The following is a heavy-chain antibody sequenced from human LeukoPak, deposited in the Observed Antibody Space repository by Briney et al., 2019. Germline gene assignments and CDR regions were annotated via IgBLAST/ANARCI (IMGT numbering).Heavy chain of an antibody. D-gene: IGHD2-2*01. CDR1: GFTFSSYA. J-gene: IGHJ3*02. Sequence: GGSLRLSCAASGFTFSSYAMSWVRQAPGKGLEWVSSISSSSSYIYYADSGKGRFTISRDNAKNSLYLQMNSLRAEDTAVYYCARGRPGKGYCSSTSCYANAFDIWGQGTMVTVSS. CDR3: ARGRPGKGYCSSTSCYANAFDI. CDR2: ISSSSSYI. V-gene: IGHV3-21*01.